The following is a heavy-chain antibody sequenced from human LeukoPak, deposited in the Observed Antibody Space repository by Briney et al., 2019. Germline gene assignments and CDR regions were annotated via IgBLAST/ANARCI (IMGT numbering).Heavy chain of an antibody. CDR2: ISAYNGNT. J-gene: IGHJ1*01. CDR1: GYTFTSYG. CDR3: AKDGKRITMMVVVRAGYFQN. Sequence: ASVKVSCKASGYTFTSYGISWVRQAPGQGLEWMGWISAYNGNTNYAQKLQGRVTMTTDTSTSTAYMELRSLRSDDTAVYYCAKDGKRITMMVVVRAGYFQNWGQGTLVTVSS. D-gene: IGHD3-22*01. V-gene: IGHV1-18*01.